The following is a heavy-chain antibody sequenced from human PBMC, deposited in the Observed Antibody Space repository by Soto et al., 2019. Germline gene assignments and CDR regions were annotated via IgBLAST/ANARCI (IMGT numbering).Heavy chain of an antibody. D-gene: IGHD1-1*01. Sequence: QVQLQESGPGLVKPSETLSLTCTVSGGSISSYYWSWIRQTPRKGLEWIGYIYYSGSTNYNPSHNSLVTISVDTSKKQFALKLSSVTAADTAVYYCAREGTTVDSYYYYGMDVWGQGTSVTVYS. CDR1: GGSISSYY. V-gene: IGHV4-59*01. CDR2: IYYSGST. CDR3: AREGTTVDSYYYYGMDV. J-gene: IGHJ6*02.